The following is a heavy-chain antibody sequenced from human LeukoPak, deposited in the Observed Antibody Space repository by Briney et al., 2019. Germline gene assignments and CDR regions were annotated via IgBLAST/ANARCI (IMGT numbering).Heavy chain of an antibody. CDR3: ARDGNYYYYMDV. CDR2: IRYDGSNK. J-gene: IGHJ6*03. V-gene: IGHV3-30*02. D-gene: IGHD1-26*01. CDR1: GFTFSSYG. Sequence: GGSLRLSCAASGFTFSSYGMHWVHQAPGKGLEWVAFIRYDGSNKYYADSVKGRFTISRDNAKNSLYLQMNSLRAEDTAVYYCARDGNYYYYMDVWGKGTTVTVSS.